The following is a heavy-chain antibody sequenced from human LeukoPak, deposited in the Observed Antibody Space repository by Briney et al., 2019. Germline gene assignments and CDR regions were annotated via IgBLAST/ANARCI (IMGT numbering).Heavy chain of an antibody. CDR2: IYYSGST. J-gene: IGHJ4*02. CDR3: ARSRKTKTGNFDY. V-gene: IGHV4-59*01. Sequence: PSETLSLTCTVSGGSISSYYWSWIRQPPGKGLEWIGYIYYSGSTNYNPSLKSRVTISVDTSKNQFSLKLSSVTAADTAVYYCARSRKTKTGNFDYWGQGTLVTVSS. CDR1: GGSISSYY. D-gene: IGHD3-10*01.